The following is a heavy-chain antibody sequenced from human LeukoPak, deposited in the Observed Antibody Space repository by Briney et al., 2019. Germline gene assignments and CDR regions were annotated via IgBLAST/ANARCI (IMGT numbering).Heavy chain of an antibody. J-gene: IGHJ5*02. CDR2: ISAYNGNT. CDR1: GYTFTSYG. Sequence: GASVKASCRASGYTFTSYGISWVRQAPGQGLEWMGWISAYNGNTNYAQKLQGRVTMTTDTSTSTAYMELRSLRSDDTAVYYCAAEVRGVSGEVWFDPWGQGTLVTVSS. CDR3: AAEVRGVSGEVWFDP. D-gene: IGHD3-10*01. V-gene: IGHV1-18*01.